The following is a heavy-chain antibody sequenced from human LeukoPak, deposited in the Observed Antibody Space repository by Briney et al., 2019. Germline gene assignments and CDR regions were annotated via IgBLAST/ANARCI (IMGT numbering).Heavy chain of an antibody. Sequence: PARSRRLSCAASGSGISSFAIHWVRPVSRYWQEWVGRIRGKVGSYATAYAESVEGRFSIARDDSKNTAYLQMNSLKTEDAGVYYCASSLQYGYYYYMDVWGKGTRVPVSS. CDR1: GSGISSFA. CDR3: ASSLQYGYYYYMDV. V-gene: IGHV3-73*01. CDR2: IRGKVGSYAT. D-gene: IGHD4-11*01. J-gene: IGHJ6*03.